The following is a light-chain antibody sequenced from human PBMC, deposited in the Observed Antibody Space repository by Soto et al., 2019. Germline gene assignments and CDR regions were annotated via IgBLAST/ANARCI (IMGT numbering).Light chain of an antibody. CDR3: SSYSTISNLV. Sequence: SYELTQPPSVSVAPGQTARITCGGNNIGSKSVHWYQQKPGQAPVLVVYDDSDRPSGIPERFSGSKSGNTASLTISGLQAEDEAEYFCSSYSTISNLVFGTGTKVTVL. V-gene: IGLV3-21*02. CDR2: DDS. J-gene: IGLJ1*01. CDR1: NIGSKS.